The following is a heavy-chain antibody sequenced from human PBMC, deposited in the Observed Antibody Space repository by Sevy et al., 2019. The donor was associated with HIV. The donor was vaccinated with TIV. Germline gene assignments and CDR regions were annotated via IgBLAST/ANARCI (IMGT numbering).Heavy chain of an antibody. Sequence: GGSLRLSYAASGFTFIDYYMIWIRQAPGKGLEWVSHISTSGVTIYYADSVKGRFTISRDNAKNSLYLQMNSLRAEDTAVYYCARGTNYYESSGPSYFDYWGQGSLVTVSS. CDR3: ARGTNYYESSGPSYFDY. CDR1: GFTFIDYY. J-gene: IGHJ4*02. D-gene: IGHD3-22*01. V-gene: IGHV3-11*01. CDR2: ISTSGVTI.